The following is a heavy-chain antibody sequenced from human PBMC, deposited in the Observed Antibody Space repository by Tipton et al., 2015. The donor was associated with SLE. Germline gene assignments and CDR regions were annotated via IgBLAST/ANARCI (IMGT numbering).Heavy chain of an antibody. D-gene: IGHD4-23*01. Sequence: GLVKPSETLSLTCSVSGGSISSHYWIWIRQPPGKGLQWIGYISYGGGTNYNPSLKSRVTISVDTAKNQFSLKLTSVTAADTAVYYCARDPGNGRSDYWGQGTLVTVSS. CDR2: ISYGGGT. J-gene: IGHJ4*02. CDR1: GGSISSHY. V-gene: IGHV4-59*11. CDR3: ARDPGNGRSDY.